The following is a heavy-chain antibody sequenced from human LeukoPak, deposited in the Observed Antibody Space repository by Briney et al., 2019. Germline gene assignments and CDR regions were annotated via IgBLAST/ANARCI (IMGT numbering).Heavy chain of an antibody. J-gene: IGHJ6*02. D-gene: IGHD5-18*01. CDR3: ARDGYSYGYYYGMDV. CDR2: MNPNSGNT. V-gene: IGHV1-8*01. Sequence: ASVKVSRKASGYTFTSYDINWVRQATGQGLEWMGWMNPNSGNTGYAQKFQGRVTMTRNTSISTAYMELSSLRSEDTAVYYCARDGYSYGYYYGMDVWGQGTTVTVSS. CDR1: GYTFTSYD.